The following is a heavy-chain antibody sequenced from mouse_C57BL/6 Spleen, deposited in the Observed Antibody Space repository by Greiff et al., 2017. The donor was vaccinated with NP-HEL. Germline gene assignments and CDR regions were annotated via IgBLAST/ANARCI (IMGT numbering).Heavy chain of an antibody. D-gene: IGHD4-1*01. J-gene: IGHJ4*01. V-gene: IGHV1-18*01. CDR3: ARTPWAYYYAMDY. CDR2: INPNNGGT. CDR1: GYTFTDYN. Sequence: VQLQQSGPELVKPGASVKIPCKASGYTFTDYNMDWVKQSHGKSLEWIGDINPNNGGTIYNQKFKGKATLTVDKSSSTAYMELRSLTSEDTAVYYCARTPWAYYYAMDYWGQGTSVTVSS.